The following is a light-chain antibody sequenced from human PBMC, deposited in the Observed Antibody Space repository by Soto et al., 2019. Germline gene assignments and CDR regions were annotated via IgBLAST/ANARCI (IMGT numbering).Light chain of an antibody. V-gene: IGLV1-40*01. CDR1: SSNIGAGYD. J-gene: IGLJ1*01. CDR2: GNS. Sequence: QSVLTQPPSVSGAPGQRVTISWSGSSSNIGAGYDVNWYRQLPGTAPKLLIYGNSDRPSGVPDRFSGSKSGTSASLAITGLHAEDEADYFCQSYDRSLRTYVFGTATKLTVL. CDR3: QSYDRSLRTYV.